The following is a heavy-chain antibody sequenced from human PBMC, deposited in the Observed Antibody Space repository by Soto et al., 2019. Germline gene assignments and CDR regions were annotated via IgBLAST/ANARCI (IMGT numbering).Heavy chain of an antibody. V-gene: IGHV3-30*18. CDR1: GFTFSLYG. CDR2: TSYDGSNK. D-gene: IGHD5-12*01. CDR3: AKDSGYSSYDVYDYYYGMDV. Sequence: QLVESGGGVVQPGRSLRLSCAASGFTFSLYGMHWVRQAPGKGLEWVAVTSYDGSNKYYADSVKGRFTISRDNSKNTLYLQMNSLRAEDPAVYYCAKDSGYSSYDVYDYYYGMDVWGQGTTVTVSS. J-gene: IGHJ6*02.